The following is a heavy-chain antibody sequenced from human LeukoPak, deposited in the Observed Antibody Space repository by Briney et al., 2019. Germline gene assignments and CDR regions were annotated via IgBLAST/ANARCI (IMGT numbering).Heavy chain of an antibody. CDR2: TNSGGTT. V-gene: IGHV3-66*01. Sequence: GRSLRLSCAASGFSVSSNYMNWVRQAPGKGLEWVSVTNSGGTTYYADSVKGRFTIFRDNSKNTLYVQMDRLRAEDTAVYYCVLTTVTTSIEYWGQGTLVTVSS. CDR3: VLTTVTTSIEY. CDR1: GFSVSSNY. J-gene: IGHJ4*02. D-gene: IGHD4-17*01.